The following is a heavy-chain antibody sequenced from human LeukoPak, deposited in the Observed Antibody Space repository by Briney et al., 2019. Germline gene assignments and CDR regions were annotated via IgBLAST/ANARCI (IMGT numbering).Heavy chain of an antibody. CDR1: GFTLNSYS. V-gene: IGHV3-21*01. CDR2: INTNGHI. CDR3: ARDFTTVATAYFHH. J-gene: IGHJ1*01. Sequence: GGSLRLSCAASGFTLNSYSMNWVRQAPGKRLEWVSSINTNGHIYYADSVKGRFTIFGDDAENSLYLQMNGLRAEDTAINYCARDFTTVATAYFHHCGQGTLVTVSS. D-gene: IGHD4-23*01.